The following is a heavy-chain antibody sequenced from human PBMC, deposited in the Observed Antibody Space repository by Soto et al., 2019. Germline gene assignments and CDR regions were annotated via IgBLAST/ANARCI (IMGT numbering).Heavy chain of an antibody. CDR2: IYYSGST. D-gene: IGHD3-9*01. CDR1: GGSISSYY. Sequence: SETLSLTCTVSGGSISSYYWSWIRQPPGKGLEWIGYIYYSGSTNYNPSLKSRVTISVDTSKNQFSLKLSSVTAADTAVYYCARCRLDPIYDILTQYYFDYWGQGTLVTVSS. V-gene: IGHV4-59*01. J-gene: IGHJ4*02. CDR3: ARCRLDPIYDILTQYYFDY.